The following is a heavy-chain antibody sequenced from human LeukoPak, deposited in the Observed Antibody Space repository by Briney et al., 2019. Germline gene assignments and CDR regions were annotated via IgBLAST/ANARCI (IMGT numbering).Heavy chain of an antibody. J-gene: IGHJ6*03. CDR1: GGTFSSYA. CDR2: IIPIFGTA. Sequence: SVKVSCKASGGTFSSYAISWVRQAPGQGLEWMGGIIPIFGTANYAQKFQGRVTITADESTSTAYMEPSSLRSEDTAVYYCARAGTIPYYYYYMDVWGKGTTVTVSS. D-gene: IGHD1-1*01. CDR3: ARAGTIPYYYYYMDV. V-gene: IGHV1-69*13.